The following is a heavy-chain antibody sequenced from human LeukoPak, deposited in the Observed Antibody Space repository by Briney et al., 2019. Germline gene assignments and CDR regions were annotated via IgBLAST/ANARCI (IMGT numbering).Heavy chain of an antibody. CDR1: GGSISSYY. J-gene: IGHJ4*02. D-gene: IGHD1-7*01. Sequence: SETLSLTCNVSGGSISSYYWSWIRQPAGKGLDWIGRINTSGTSHYNPSLRSRVTMSVDTSKNQFSLNLTSVTAADTAVYYCAREGITGTTRGLDYWGQGTLVTVSS. CDR2: INTSGTS. CDR3: AREGITGTTRGLDY. V-gene: IGHV4-4*07.